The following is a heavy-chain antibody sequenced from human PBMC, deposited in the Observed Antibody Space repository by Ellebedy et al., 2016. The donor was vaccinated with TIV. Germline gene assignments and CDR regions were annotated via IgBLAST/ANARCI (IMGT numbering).Heavy chain of an antibody. Sequence: SETLSLXXTVSGGSFTTDYWTWIWEPPGKGLEGIGFIFHNGNTNYNPSLKSRVTMSLDTSKNHFSLKLSSVIAADMAVYYCARGISFGELLDSWGQGTLVTVSS. CDR3: ARGISFGELLDS. CDR1: GGSFTTDY. CDR2: IFHNGNT. J-gene: IGHJ4*02. D-gene: IGHD3-10*01. V-gene: IGHV4-59*01.